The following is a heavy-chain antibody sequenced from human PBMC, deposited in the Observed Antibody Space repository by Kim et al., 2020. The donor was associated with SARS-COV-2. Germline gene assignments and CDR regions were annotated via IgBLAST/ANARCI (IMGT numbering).Heavy chain of an antibody. D-gene: IGHD3-10*01. J-gene: IGHJ5*02. CDR2: IKRTTEGGAT. V-gene: IGHV3-15*01. CDR1: GYNFSPAW. Sequence: GGSLRLSCEVSGYNFSPAWLAWVRQAPGKGLEWVGRIKRTTEGGATDYATTVKGRFTISRDDSKNTLFLQMNSLKTEDTAVYYCTTDIPWYLTPPDLWGQGALVTVSS. CDR3: TTDIPWYLTPPDL.